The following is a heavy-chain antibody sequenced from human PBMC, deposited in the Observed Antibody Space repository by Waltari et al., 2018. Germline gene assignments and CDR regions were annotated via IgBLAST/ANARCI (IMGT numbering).Heavy chain of an antibody. D-gene: IGHD6-13*01. CDR3: GRWQQQLARTWFDP. Sequence: QVQLHQWGAGLLKPSETLYLTCAVYGGSFSGYYWSWIRQPPGKGLEWIGEINHSRATNNNPSLRHRVTMSVETSKKQFALNLRTVTAADTAVYYCGRWQQQLARTWFDPWGQGTLVTVSS. CDR1: GGSFSGYY. CDR2: INHSRAT. J-gene: IGHJ5*02. V-gene: IGHV4-34*01.